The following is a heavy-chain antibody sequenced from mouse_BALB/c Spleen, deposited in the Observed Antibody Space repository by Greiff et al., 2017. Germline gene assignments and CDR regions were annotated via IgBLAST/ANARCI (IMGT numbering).Heavy chain of an antibody. J-gene: IGHJ3*01. CDR3: GREDGFPFAY. V-gene: IGHV1-37*01. Sequence: EVQLQQSGPELVKPGASVKISCKASGYSFTGYFMNWVKQSHGKSLEWIGRINPYNGATFYYQKFKGRATLTVDKTSSTAYMWRLSLTSEDSAVYYYGREDGFPFAYWGQGTLVTVSA. CDR2: INPYNGAT. D-gene: IGHD2-3*01. CDR1: GYSFTGYF.